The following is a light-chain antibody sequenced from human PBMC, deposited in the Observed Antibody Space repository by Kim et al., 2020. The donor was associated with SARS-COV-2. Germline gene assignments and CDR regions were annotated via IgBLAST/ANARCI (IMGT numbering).Light chain of an antibody. J-gene: IGKJ4*01. CDR1: QDISNH. CDR3: QHYHTLPLT. V-gene: IGKV1-33*01. CDR2: DAS. Sequence: DIQMTQSPSSLSASVGDRVTITCQASQDISNHLNWYQQKAGKAPNLLIYDASNLETGVPSRFSGGGSGTDFTFTIGSLQPEDFATYYCQHYHTLPLTFGGGTKVDIK.